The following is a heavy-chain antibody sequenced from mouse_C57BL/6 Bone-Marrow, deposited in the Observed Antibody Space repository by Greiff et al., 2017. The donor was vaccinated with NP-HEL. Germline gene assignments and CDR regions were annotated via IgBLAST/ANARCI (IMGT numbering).Heavy chain of an antibody. D-gene: IGHD1-1*01. CDR2: ISDGGSYT. J-gene: IGHJ3*01. V-gene: IGHV5-4*03. CDR3: ARLLGSFAY. Sequence: EVMLVESGGGLVKPGGSLKLSCAASGFTFSSYAMSWVRQTPEKRPEWVATISDGGSYTYYPDNVKGRFTISRDNAKNNLYLQMSHLKSEDTAMYYCARLLGSFAYWGKGTLVTVSA. CDR1: GFTFSSYA.